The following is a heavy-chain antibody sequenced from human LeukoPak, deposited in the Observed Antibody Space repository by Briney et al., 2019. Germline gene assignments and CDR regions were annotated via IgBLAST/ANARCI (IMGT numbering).Heavy chain of an antibody. CDR3: ARESTYGTLFDP. CDR2: ISSSGGTI. CDR1: GFTFSSYE. J-gene: IGHJ5*02. V-gene: IGHV3-48*03. Sequence: GGSLRLSCAASGFTFSSYEMNWVRQAPGKGLEWVSYISSSGGTIYYADSVKGRLTISRDNAKNSLYLQMNSLRAEDTAVYYCARESTYGTLFDPWGQGTLVTVSS. D-gene: IGHD1-26*01.